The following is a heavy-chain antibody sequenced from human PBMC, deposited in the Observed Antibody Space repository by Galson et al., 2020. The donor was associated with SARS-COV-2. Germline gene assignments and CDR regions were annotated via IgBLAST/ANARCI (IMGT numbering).Heavy chain of an antibody. D-gene: IGHD2-15*01. Sequence: SETLSLTCAVSGGSISSGDYSWSWIRQPPGKGLEWIGDIYYSGSTYYNPSLKSRVTISVDTSKNQFSLKLSSVTAADTAVYFCARDLVDGGFWSSAPYSFDYWGQGTLVTVSS. V-gene: IGHV4-30-4*07. CDR1: GGSISSGDYS. CDR3: ARDLVDGGFWSSAPYSFDY. CDR2: IYYSGST. J-gene: IGHJ4*02.